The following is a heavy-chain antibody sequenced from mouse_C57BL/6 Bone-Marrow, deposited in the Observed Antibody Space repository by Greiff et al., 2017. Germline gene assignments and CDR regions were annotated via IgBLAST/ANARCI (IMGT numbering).Heavy chain of an antibody. CDR1: GYSITSGYY. J-gene: IGHJ1*03. V-gene: IGHV3-6*01. D-gene: IGHD1-1*01. CDR3: ASHYGSSSYWYFDV. Sequence: EVKLMESGPGLVKPSQSLSLTCSVTGYSITSGYYWNWIRPFPGNKLEWMGFISYDGSNNYNPSLKNRTSITRDTSKNQFYLKLNSVTTEDTATYDCASHYGSSSYWYFDVWGKGTTVTVSS. CDR2: ISYDGSN.